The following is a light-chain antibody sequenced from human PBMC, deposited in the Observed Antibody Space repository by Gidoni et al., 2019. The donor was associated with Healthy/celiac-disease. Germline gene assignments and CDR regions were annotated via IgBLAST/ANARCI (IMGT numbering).Light chain of an antibody. CDR1: QSVSSSY. CDR2: GAS. V-gene: IGKV3-20*01. CDR3: QQYGSSPVT. J-gene: IGKJ2*01. Sequence: EIVLTQSPGTLSLSPGERATLSCRASQSVSSSYLAWYQQNPGQAPRLLIYGASSRATGIPDRFSGSGSGTDFTLTISRLEPEDFAVYYCQQYGSSPVTVXQXTKLEIK.